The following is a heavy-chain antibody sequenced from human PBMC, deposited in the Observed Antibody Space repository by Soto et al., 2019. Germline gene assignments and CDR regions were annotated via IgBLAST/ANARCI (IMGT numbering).Heavy chain of an antibody. CDR1: GGSISGYY. D-gene: IGHD2-21*02. CDR2: VYYSGGA. CDR3: TRDGDGRMTTNPYYYYGMDV. Sequence: TLSLTCTVSGGSISGYYWSWIRQPPGKGLEWIGNVYYSGGAKYNPSVKRRVSISVDTSKNQFSLNLSSVTAADTAVYYCTRDGDGRMTTNPYYYYGMDVWGPGITVTVSS. V-gene: IGHV4-59*01. J-gene: IGHJ6*02.